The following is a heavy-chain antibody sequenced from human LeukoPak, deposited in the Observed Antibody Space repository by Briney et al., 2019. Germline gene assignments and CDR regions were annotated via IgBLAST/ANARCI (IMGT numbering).Heavy chain of an antibody. CDR2: ISSSIRYI. D-gene: IGHD6-19*01. Sequence: PGGSLRLSCAASGFTFSSYSMNWVRQAPGKGLEWVSSISSSIRYIYYADSVKARFTISKDTAKNSLYLQMNSRRAEDTAVYYCARARGSGRLAYFHYWGRGTLVTVSS. J-gene: IGHJ4*02. V-gene: IGHV3-21*01. CDR1: GFTFSSYS. CDR3: ARARGSGRLAYFHY.